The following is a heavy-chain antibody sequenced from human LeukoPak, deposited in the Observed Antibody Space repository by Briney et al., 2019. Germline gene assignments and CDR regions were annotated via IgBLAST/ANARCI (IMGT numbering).Heavy chain of an antibody. CDR3: AKDMRKYYEGFGDA. Sequence: GGSLRLSCAASGFTFSSYAMSWVRQAPGKGLEWVSLITWDGRNTYYADSVKGRFTISRDNSKNSLYLQMNRLGTEDTALYYCAKDMRKYYEGFGDAWGQGTTVTVSS. CDR2: ITWDGRNT. CDR1: GFTFSSYA. D-gene: IGHD3-16*01. J-gene: IGHJ6*02. V-gene: IGHV3-43*01.